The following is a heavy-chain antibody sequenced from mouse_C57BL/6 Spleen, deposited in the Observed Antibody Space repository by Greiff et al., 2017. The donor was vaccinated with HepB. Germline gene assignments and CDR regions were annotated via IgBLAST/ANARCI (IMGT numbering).Heavy chain of an antibody. V-gene: IGHV1-15*01. CDR1: GYTFTDYE. CDR2: IDPETGGT. J-gene: IGHJ1*03. D-gene: IGHD2-4*01. Sequence: VQRVESGAELVRPGASVTLSCKASGYTFTDYEMHWVKQTPVHGLEWIGAIDPETGGTAYNQKFKGKAILTADKSSSTAYMELRSLTSEDSAVYYCTRDYDHWYFDVWGTGTTVTVSS. CDR3: TRDYDHWYFDV.